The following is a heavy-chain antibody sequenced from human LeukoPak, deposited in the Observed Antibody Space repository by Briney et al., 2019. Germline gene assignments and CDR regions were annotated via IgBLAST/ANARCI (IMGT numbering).Heavy chain of an antibody. CDR2: IYNSGRT. CDR1: DDFLSSSSFH. J-gene: IGHJ4*02. V-gene: IGHV4-39*02. CDR3: ARDVFVRYCSGGSCYFDV. Sequence: PSDPLSLPCTVSDDFLSSSSFHWGWIRQPPGRGLEWNGRIYNSGRTYYNPSLKSRVTISVDTSKNQFSLRLSSVTAADTAMYFCARDVFVRYCSGGSCYFDVWGQGALVTVSS. D-gene: IGHD2-15*01.